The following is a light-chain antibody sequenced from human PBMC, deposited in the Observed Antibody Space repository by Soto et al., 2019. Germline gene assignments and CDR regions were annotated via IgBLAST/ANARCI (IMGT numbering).Light chain of an antibody. V-gene: IGKV3-11*01. CDR3: QDRSVWDLLT. CDR2: DVS. CDR1: QGVGSS. J-gene: IGKJ4*01. Sequence: EIVLTQSPATLSLSPGERASLSCRASQGVGSSLAWYQQKPGQAPKLLIYDVSNRATGIPARFSGSGSGTDFTLTISSLEPEDFAVYYCQDRSVWDLLTFGGGTKVEI.